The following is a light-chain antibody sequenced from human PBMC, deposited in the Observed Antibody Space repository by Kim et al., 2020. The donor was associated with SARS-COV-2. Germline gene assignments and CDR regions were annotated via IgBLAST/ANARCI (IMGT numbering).Light chain of an antibody. J-gene: IGLJ2*01. CDR1: KLGDKY. Sequence: VSVSPGQTASITCSGDKLGDKYTCWYQQKPGQSPVLVIYRDSRRPSGIPERFSGCNSGNTATLTISGTQAMDEADYYCQTWDSSGVFGGGTQLTVL. V-gene: IGLV3-1*01. CDR3: QTWDSSGV. CDR2: RDS.